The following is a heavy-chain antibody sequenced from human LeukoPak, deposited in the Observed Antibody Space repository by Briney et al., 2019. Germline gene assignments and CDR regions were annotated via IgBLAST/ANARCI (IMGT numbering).Heavy chain of an antibody. CDR2: IYYSGTT. Sequence: SETLSLTCTVSGGSISSSIYYWGWICQPPGKGLEWIGTIYYSGTTSYNPSLKSRVTISRDTSKNQFSLKLTSVTAADTAVYYCARGWDSGYNFYGMDVWGQGNTVTVSS. V-gene: IGHV4-39*07. D-gene: IGHD1-26*01. CDR3: ARGWDSGYNFYGMDV. J-gene: IGHJ6*02. CDR1: GGSISSSIYY.